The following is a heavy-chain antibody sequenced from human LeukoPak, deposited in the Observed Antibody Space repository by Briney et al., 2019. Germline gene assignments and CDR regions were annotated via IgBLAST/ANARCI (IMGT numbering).Heavy chain of an antibody. Sequence: GGSLRLSCVASGFTFSYYSMNWVRQAPGKGLEWVSYINSISGEVWYADSVKGRFTISRDDAKNSLYLQMNSLRDEDTAVYYCARDHGYAFDYWGQGTLVTVSS. CDR3: ARDHGYAFDY. CDR1: GFTFSYYS. V-gene: IGHV3-48*02. J-gene: IGHJ4*02. CDR2: INSISGEV. D-gene: IGHD5-12*01.